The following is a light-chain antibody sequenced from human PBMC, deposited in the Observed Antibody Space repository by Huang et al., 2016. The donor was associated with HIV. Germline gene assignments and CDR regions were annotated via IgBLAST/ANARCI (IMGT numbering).Light chain of an antibody. Sequence: AIRITQSPSSLSASTGDRVTITCRASQGISSYLAWYQQEPGRAPRLLIYAASTLQSGVPSRFSGSGSGADFTRTISGLQSEDFATYYCQQYYTYPRTFGQGTKLEIK. J-gene: IGKJ1*01. CDR1: QGISSY. CDR2: AAS. V-gene: IGKV1-8*01. CDR3: QQYYTYPRT.